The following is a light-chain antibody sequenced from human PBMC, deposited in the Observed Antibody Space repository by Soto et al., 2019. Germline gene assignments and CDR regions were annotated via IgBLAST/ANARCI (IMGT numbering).Light chain of an antibody. CDR1: QSVNSN. V-gene: IGKV3-15*01. J-gene: IGKJ1*01. CDR3: QQYNNWWT. Sequence: EIVMTQSPATLSVSPGERATLSCRASQSVNSNLAWYQQKPGQAPRLLISGASTRATGIPARFSGSGSETEFTLTLSSLQSEDFAVYYCQQYNNWWTFGQGTKVEMK. CDR2: GAS.